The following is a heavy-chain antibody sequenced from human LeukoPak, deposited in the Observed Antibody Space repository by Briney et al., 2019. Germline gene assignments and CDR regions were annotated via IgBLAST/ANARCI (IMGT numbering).Heavy chain of an antibody. J-gene: IGHJ4*02. CDR2: IWYGGSNK. CDR3: AISTSWYSGGFEY. D-gene: IGHD6-13*01. Sequence: GRSLRLSRAASGFTFSSYGMHWVRQAPGKGLEWVAVIWYGGSNKYYADSVKGRFAISRDNSNNTVYLQMNSLRAEDTAVYYCAISTSWYSGGFEYWGQGTRVTVSS. CDR1: GFTFSSYG. V-gene: IGHV3-33*08.